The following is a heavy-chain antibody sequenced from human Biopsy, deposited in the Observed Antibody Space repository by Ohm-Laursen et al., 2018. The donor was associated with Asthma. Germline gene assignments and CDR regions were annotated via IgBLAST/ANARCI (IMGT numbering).Heavy chain of an antibody. CDR2: MYYSGSA. D-gene: IGHD3-22*01. CDR3: ARHQEAASYHYDGSIAY. V-gene: IGHV4-39*01. CDR1: GGAIRTSGYY. Sequence: SDTLSLTCSVSGGAIRTSGYYWGWIRQPPGKGLEWIGSMYYSGSAYYNPSLESRVTISVDTAKNQFSRNLSSVTAADTAVYFCARHQEAASYHYDGSIAYWGQGIPVTVSS. J-gene: IGHJ4*02.